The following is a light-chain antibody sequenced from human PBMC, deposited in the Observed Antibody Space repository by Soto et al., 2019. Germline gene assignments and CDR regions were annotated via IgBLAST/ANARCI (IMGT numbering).Light chain of an antibody. CDR1: GSDIGTYDS. CDR2: DVT. CDR3: SSHAGNNDVV. Sequence: QSALTQPPSASGSPGQSVTISCTGTGSDIGTYDSVSWYQQHPGKAPKLIIYDVTTRPPGVPNRFSGSKSGNTASLTVSGLQADDDAEYYCSSHAGNNDVVFGGGTKLTVL. J-gene: IGLJ2*01. V-gene: IGLV2-8*01.